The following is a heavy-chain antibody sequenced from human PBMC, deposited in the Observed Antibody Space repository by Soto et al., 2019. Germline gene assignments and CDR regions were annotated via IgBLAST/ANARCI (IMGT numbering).Heavy chain of an antibody. CDR3: ARVGTGEPQSCLDY. CDR2: INPNSGGT. Sequence: ASVKVSCKSSGYTFTGYYMHWVRQAPGQGLEWMGWINPNSGGTNYAQKFQGWVTMTRDTSISTAYMELSRLRSDDTAVYYCARVGTGEPQSCLDYWGQGTLVTVSS. D-gene: IGHD7-27*01. V-gene: IGHV1-2*04. J-gene: IGHJ4*02. CDR1: GYTFTGYY.